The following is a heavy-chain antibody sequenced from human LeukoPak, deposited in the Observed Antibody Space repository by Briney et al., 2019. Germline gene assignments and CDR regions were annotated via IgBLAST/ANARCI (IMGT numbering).Heavy chain of an antibody. D-gene: IGHD3-16*01. CDR1: GGSFSGYY. V-gene: IGHV4-34*01. CDR3: TRGAGWLIDY. CDR2: INHSGST. J-gene: IGHJ4*02. Sequence: SETLSLTCAVYGGSFSGYYWSWIRQPPGKGLEWIGEINHSGSTNYNPSLKSRVTISADTSKNHFSLKLNSVTTADTAVYYCTRGAGWLIDYWGLGILVTVSS.